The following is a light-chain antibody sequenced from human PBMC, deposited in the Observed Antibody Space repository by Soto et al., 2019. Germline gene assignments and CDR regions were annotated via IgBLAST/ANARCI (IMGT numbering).Light chain of an antibody. CDR3: QQRNVWPQLT. CDR2: DAS. J-gene: IGKJ4*01. CDR1: ETVATN. Sequence: EVVMTQSPATLSVSPGERATLSCRASETVATNLAWYQQKHGQPPRLLIYDASTRATGVPPRFSGSGSGTDFTLTISSLEPEDFAVYFCQQRNVWPQLTFGGGTKVDIK. V-gene: IGKV3-11*01.